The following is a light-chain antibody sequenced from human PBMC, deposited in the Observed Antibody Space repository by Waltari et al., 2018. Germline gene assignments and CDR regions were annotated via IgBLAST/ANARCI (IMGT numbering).Light chain of an antibody. J-gene: IGKJ1*01. V-gene: IGKV1-39*01. CDR2: AAS. Sequence: DTQMTQSPSSLSASVGDGVTITCRASQSISIYLNWYQQKPGKAPKLLIYAASTLHSGVPSRFSGSGSGTEFTLTISSLQPEDFATYYCQKSSSTPPWTFGQGTKVEIK. CDR1: QSISIY. CDR3: QKSSSTPPWT.